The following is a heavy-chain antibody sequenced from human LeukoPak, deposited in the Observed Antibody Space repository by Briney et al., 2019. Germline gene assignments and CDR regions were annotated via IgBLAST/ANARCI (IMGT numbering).Heavy chain of an antibody. J-gene: IGHJ6*03. D-gene: IGHD3-3*01. CDR3: AKDDVLRFLEGYMDV. Sequence: PGGSLRLSCAASGFTVSSNYMSWVRQAPGKGLEWVSVIYSGGSTYHADSVKGRFTISRDNSKNTLYLQMNSLRAEDTAVYYCAKDDVLRFLEGYMDVWGKGTTVTVSS. CDR1: GFTVSSNY. CDR2: IYSGGST. V-gene: IGHV3-53*05.